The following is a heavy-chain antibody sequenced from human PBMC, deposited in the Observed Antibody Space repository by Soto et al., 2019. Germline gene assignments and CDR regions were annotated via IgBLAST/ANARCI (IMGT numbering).Heavy chain of an antibody. CDR3: ARSILVVTALDY. J-gene: IGHJ4*02. CDR1: GYTFTSYA. V-gene: IGHV1-3*01. CDR2: INAGNGNT. Sequence: ASVTVSCKASGYTFTSYAMHLGRQAPGQRLEWMGWINAGNGNTKYSQKFQGRVTITRDTSASTAYMELSSLRSEDTAVYYCARSILVVTALDYWGQGTLVTVSS. D-gene: IGHD2-21*02.